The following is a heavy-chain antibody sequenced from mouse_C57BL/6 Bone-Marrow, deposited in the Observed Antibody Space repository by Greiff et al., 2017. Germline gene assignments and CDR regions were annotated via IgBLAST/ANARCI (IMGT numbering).Heavy chain of an antibody. V-gene: IGHV1-53*01. D-gene: IGHD1-1*01. CDR2: INPSNGGT. CDR3: ARSGAQLLRSLDY. CDR1: GYTFTSYW. Sequence: VKLMEPGTELVKPGASVKLSCKASGYTFTSYWMHWVKQRPGQGLEWIGNINPSNGGTNYNEKFKSKATLTVDKSSSTAYMQLSSLTSEDSAVYYCARSGAQLLRSLDYWGQGTTLTVSS. J-gene: IGHJ2*01.